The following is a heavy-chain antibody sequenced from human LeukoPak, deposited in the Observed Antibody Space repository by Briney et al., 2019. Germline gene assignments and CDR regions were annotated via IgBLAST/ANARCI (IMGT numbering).Heavy chain of an antibody. D-gene: IGHD2-2*01. CDR3: AREYHTNDRIDD. CDR2: TYYRSKWYN. Sequence: SQTLSLTSALRGDRVSSNRAASNWIRQSPSRGLEWLGRTYYRSKWYNDYAGSVKSRIAINSDTSKNQFSLHLKSVTPEDTAVYYCAREYHTNDRIDDWGQGTLVTVSS. CDR1: GDRVSSNRAA. J-gene: IGHJ4*02. V-gene: IGHV6-1*01.